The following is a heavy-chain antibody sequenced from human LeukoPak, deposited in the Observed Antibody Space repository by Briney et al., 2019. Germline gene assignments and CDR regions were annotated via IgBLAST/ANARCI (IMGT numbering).Heavy chain of an antibody. J-gene: IGHJ4*02. D-gene: IGHD3-22*01. V-gene: IGHV3-9*01. CDR1: GFTFDDYA. CDR2: ISWNSGSI. Sequence: GRSLRLSCAASGFTFDDYAMHWVRQAPGKGLEWVSGISWNSGSIGYVDSVKGRFTISRDNAKNSLYLQMNSLRAEDTAVYYCARDYYDSSGYYYFDYWGQGTLVTVSS. CDR3: ARDYYDSSGYYYFDY.